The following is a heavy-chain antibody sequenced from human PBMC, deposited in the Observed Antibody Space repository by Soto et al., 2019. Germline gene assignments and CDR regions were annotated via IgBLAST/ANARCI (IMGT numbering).Heavy chain of an antibody. J-gene: IGHJ3*02. D-gene: IGHD2-21*01. V-gene: IGHV5-10-1*01. Sequence: GESLKISCKGSGYSFTSYWISWVRQMPGKGLEWMGRIDPSDSCTNYSPSFQGHVTISADKSISTAYLQWSSLKASDTAMYYCAVVRHIVVVPYAFDIWGQGTMVTVSS. CDR1: GYSFTSYW. CDR2: IDPSDSCT. CDR3: AVVRHIVVVPYAFDI.